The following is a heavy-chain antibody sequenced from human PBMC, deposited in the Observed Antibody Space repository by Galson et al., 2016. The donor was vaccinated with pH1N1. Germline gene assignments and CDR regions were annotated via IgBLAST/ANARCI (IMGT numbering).Heavy chain of an antibody. Sequence: SVKVSCKASGYDFSKYSINWIRQAPGQGLEWLGWINTNNGNPKYAHGFAGRFVFSLDTSATTAYLQISSLKVDDTAIYYCARDWFGYCGGYGCDRFDPWGQGTLVTVSS. D-gene: IGHD2-21*01. V-gene: IGHV7-4-1*02. CDR1: GYDFSKYS. CDR2: INTNNGNP. J-gene: IGHJ5*02. CDR3: ARDWFGYCGGYGCDRFDP.